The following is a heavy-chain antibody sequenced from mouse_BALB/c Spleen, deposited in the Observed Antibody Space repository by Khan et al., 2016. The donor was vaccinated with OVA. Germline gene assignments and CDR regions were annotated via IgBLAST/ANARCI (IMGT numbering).Heavy chain of an antibody. Sequence: EVQLVESGGGLVKPGGSLKLSCAVSGFTFSTYAMSWVRQTPEKRLEWVATISSDGDYTYYPDNVTGRFTISRDNAKNTLYLQMSSLRSEDTAMYYCARSLYGNCAYWGQATLVTVSA. CDR2: ISSDGDYT. CDR3: ARSLYGNCAY. V-gene: IGHV5-9-3*01. D-gene: IGHD2-1*01. CDR1: GFTFSTYA. J-gene: IGHJ3*01.